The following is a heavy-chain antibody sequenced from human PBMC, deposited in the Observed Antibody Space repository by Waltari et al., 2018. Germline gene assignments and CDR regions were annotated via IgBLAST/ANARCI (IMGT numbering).Heavy chain of an antibody. Sequence: VQLVESGGGLVQPGGSLRLSCAASGFTFSNFWMTWVRQAPGKGLEGVANIKQDGSEKYYVDSVKGRFTISRDNADNSLHLQLNSLRAGDTAVYYCARCSSWFWGDRCYGLDVWGLGTTVTVSS. CDR1: GFTFSNFW. CDR3: ARCSSWFWGDRCYGLDV. CDR2: IKQDGSEK. J-gene: IGHJ6*02. D-gene: IGHD6-13*01. V-gene: IGHV3-7*02.